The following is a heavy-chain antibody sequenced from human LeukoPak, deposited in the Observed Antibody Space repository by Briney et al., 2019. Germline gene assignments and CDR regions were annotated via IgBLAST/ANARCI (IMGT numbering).Heavy chain of an antibody. CDR1: GFTVSSNY. CDR2: IYSGGST. CDR3: ARTARGAGWDAFDI. D-gene: IGHD3-10*01. J-gene: IGHJ3*02. V-gene: IGHV3-53*01. Sequence: GGSLRLSCAASGFTVSSNYMSWVRQAPGKGLEWVSVIYSGGSTYYADSVKGRFTISRDNSKNTLYLQMNSLRAEDTAVYYCARTARGAGWDAFDIWGHGTMVTVSS.